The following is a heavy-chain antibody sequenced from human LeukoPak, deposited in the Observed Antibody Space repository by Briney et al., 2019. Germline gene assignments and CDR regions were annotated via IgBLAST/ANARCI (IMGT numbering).Heavy chain of an antibody. CDR1: GFTFSSYA. J-gene: IGHJ6*02. CDR2: ISGSGGST. Sequence: GGSLRLSCAASGFTFSSYAMSWVRQAPGKGLEWVLAISGSGGSTYYADSVKGRFTISRDNSKNTLYLQMNSLRAEDTAVYYCAKETLRTVTYYYYGMDVWGQGTTVTVSS. D-gene: IGHD4-17*01. V-gene: IGHV3-23*01. CDR3: AKETLRTVTYYYYGMDV.